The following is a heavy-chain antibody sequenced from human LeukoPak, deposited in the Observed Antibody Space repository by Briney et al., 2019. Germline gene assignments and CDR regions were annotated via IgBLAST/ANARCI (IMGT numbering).Heavy chain of an antibody. CDR3: ARDLSTGGASDY. CDR2: ISSSSTYI. D-gene: IGHD3-16*01. V-gene: IGHV3-21*01. CDR1: GFTFGSYA. J-gene: IGHJ4*02. Sequence: KTGGPLEPSFAAPGFTFGSYALSGFRQAPGKGRDWVSTISSSSTYIYYADSVKGRITISRDNAKNSLSLQMNSLRAEDTAVYYCARDLSTGGASDYWGQGTLVTVSS.